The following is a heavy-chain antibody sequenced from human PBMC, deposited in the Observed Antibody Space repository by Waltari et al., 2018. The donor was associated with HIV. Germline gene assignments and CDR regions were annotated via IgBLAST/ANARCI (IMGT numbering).Heavy chain of an antibody. CDR2: ISRDGSSK. J-gene: IGHJ4*02. D-gene: IGHD2-15*01. CDR3: AKEGIGAAPVDV. Sequence: VESGGGLVQPGGSLRLSCAASGFIFRDFAIHWVRPAPGKGLEWVAVISRDGSSKYYGDSVQGRFTISRDNAKNSLHLHMNSLRPKDTAVYYCAKEGIGAAPVDVWGRGTLVTVSS. CDR1: GFIFRDFA. V-gene: IGHV3-30*01.